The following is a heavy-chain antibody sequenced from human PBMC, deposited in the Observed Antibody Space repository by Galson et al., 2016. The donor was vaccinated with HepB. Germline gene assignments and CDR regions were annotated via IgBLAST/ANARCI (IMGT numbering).Heavy chain of an antibody. CDR2: IHKDGSKH. Sequence: SLRLSCAASGFTFSGYGMHWVRQAPGKGLEWVAGIHKDGSKHYYADSVKGRFTVSRDNSRDTVYLEVNSLRDEDTAMYFCARDRWVIADGDTHFDYWGQGTLVTVSS. CDR3: ARDRWVIADGDTHFDY. J-gene: IGHJ4*02. D-gene: IGHD2-21*01. V-gene: IGHV3-33*08. CDR1: GFTFSGYG.